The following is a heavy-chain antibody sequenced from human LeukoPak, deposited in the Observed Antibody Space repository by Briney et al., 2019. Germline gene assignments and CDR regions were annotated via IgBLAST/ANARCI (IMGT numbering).Heavy chain of an antibody. J-gene: IGHJ4*02. CDR3: ARLGYYYDSSGYYNYFDY. CDR1: ADSFSSHY. CDR2: ISYIGST. V-gene: IGHV4-59*11. Sequence: PSETLSLTCAVSADSFSSHYWTWIRQPPGKGLEWIGYISYIGSTNYNPSLKSRVTISIDTSKNQFSLKLSSVTAADTAVYYCARLGYYYDSSGYYNYFDYWGQGTLVTVSS. D-gene: IGHD3-22*01.